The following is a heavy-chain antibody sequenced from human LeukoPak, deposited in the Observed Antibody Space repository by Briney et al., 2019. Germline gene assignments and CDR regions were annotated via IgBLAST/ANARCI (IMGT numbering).Heavy chain of an antibody. CDR1: GFTVSSNY. CDR2: IYSGGST. J-gene: IGHJ4*02. D-gene: IGHD3-22*01. CDR3: AREDSSGYIDY. V-gene: IGHV3-53*04. Sequence: GGSLRLSCAASGFTVSSNYMSWVRQAPGKGLEWVSVIYSGGSTYYADSVKGRFTISRHNSKNPLYLQMNSLRAEDTAVYYCAREDSSGYIDYWGQGTLVTVSS.